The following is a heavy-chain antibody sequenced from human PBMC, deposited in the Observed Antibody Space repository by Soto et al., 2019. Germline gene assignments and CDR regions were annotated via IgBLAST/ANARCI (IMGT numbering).Heavy chain of an antibody. D-gene: IGHD5-18*01. CDR2: IYHSGST. CDR3: ARAEVTAMVNLEYYFDY. CDR1: GGSISSSNW. V-gene: IGHV4-4*02. J-gene: IGHJ4*02. Sequence: SETLSLTCAVSGGSISSSNWWSWVRQPPGKGPEWIGEIYHSGSTNYNPSLKSRVTISVDKSKNQFSLKLSSVTAADTAVYYCARAEVTAMVNLEYYFDYWGQGTLVTVSS.